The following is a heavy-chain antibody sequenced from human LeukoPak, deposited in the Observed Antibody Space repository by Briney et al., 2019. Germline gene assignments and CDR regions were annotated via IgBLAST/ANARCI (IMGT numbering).Heavy chain of an antibody. D-gene: IGHD2-21*01. CDR3: ARELSQIVWGGLDY. CDR2: IQNDASTE. V-gene: IGHV3-30*03. CDR1: GLTFSNSW. J-gene: IGHJ4*02. Sequence: GGSLRLSCAVSGLTFSNSWMDWVRQAPGKGLEWVAVIQNDASTENFADSVKGRFTISRDNSKNTVFLQMNSLRVEDTAVYYCARELSQIVWGGLDYGGQGTLVSVSS.